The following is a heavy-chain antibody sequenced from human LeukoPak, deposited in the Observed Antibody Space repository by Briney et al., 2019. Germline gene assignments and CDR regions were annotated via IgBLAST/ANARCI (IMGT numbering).Heavy chain of an antibody. D-gene: IGHD3-10*01. CDR3: TRHDMVRGVMAYETFDY. J-gene: IGHJ4*02. CDR1: EFTFSSYG. CDR2: ISGSGGST. V-gene: IGHV3-23*01. Sequence: GGCLRLSCAASEFTFSSYGMSWVRQAPGKGLEWVSAISGSGGSTYYADSVKGRFTISRDNSKNTLYLQMNSLKTEDTAVYYCTRHDMVRGVMAYETFDYWGQGTLVTVSS.